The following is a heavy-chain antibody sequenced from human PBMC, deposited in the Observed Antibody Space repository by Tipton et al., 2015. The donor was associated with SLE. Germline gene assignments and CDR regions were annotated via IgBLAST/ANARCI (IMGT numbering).Heavy chain of an antibody. CDR2: IYYSGST. Sequence: TLSLTCTVSGGSISNYYWNWIRQPPGKGLEWIGYIYYSGSTNYNPSLKSRVTISVDTSKNQFSLRLTSMTPADTALYYCARARRTTSSHFDYWGQGTLVTVSS. CDR1: GGSISNYY. V-gene: IGHV4-59*12. D-gene: IGHD1-14*01. J-gene: IGHJ4*02. CDR3: ARARRTTSSHFDY.